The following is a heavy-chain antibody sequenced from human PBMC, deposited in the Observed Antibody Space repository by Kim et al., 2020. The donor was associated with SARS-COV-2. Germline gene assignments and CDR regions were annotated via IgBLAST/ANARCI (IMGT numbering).Heavy chain of an antibody. V-gene: IGHV3-74*01. CDR2: INSDGSDT. CDR3: TRDKGVTIFGWRFDP. D-gene: IGHD3-3*01. J-gene: IGHJ5*02. CDR1: GFTFSSYG. Sequence: GGSLRLSCVDSGFTFSSYGMHWVRQVPGKGPMWVSHINSDGSDTSYGDSVKGRFTISRDNAKNTVFLQMNSLRVDDTALYYCTRDKGVTIFGWRFDPWGLGTQVTVSS.